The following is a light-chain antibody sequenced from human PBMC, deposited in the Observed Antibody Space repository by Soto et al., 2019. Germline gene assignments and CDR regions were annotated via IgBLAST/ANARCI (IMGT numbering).Light chain of an antibody. J-gene: IGKJ4*01. CDR3: QQYNNWPQS. V-gene: IGKV3-15*01. Sequence: EIVMTQSPPTLSVSPGEGATLSCRASQSVSSNLAWYQQKPGQAPRLLIYGASTRATGIPARFSGSGSGTEFTLTISSLQSEDFAVYYCQQYNNWPQSFGGGTKVEIK. CDR1: QSVSSN. CDR2: GAS.